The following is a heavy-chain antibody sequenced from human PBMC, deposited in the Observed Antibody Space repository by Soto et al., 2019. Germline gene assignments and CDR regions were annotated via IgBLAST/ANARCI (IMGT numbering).Heavy chain of an antibody. Sequence: SEILCLSCSVAGGSISGYDWSWIRQPPGKGLEWIGYIYYSGSTNYNPSLKSRVTISVDTSKNQFSLKLSSVTAADTAVYYCATLYSSSWPSFDYWGQRTLLTVSS. V-gene: IGHV4-59*01. CDR1: GGSISGYD. J-gene: IGHJ4*02. CDR2: IYYSGST. D-gene: IGHD6-13*01. CDR3: ATLYSSSWPSFDY.